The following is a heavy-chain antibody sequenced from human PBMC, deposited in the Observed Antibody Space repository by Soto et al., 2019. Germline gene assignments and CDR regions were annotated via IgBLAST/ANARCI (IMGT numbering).Heavy chain of an antibody. V-gene: IGHV3-23*01. CDR1: GFTFSFYG. CDR3: AKDISWRYTSNWYEGAAFDI. J-gene: IGHJ3*02. CDR2: ISGSGGST. D-gene: IGHD6-13*01. Sequence: GGSLRLSCAAAGFTFSFYGMSWVRQAPGKGLEWVSSISGSGGSTYYADSVKGRFTISRDNSKTTLYMQMNSLRAEDTAVYYCAKDISWRYTSNWYEGAAFDIWGQGTMVTVSS.